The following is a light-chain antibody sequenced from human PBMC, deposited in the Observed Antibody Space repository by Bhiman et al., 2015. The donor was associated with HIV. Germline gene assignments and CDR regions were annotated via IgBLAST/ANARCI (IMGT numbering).Light chain of an antibody. Sequence: QPVLTQPPSVSGAPGQRVTISCTGISSNIGAGYDVHWYQQLPGTAPKLLIYGNTNRPSGVPDRFSGSKSGTSASLAITGLQAEDEADYYCQSYDGSLSGSYVFGTGTKVTVL. CDR1: SSNIGAGYD. J-gene: IGLJ1*01. CDR3: QSYDGSLSGSYV. CDR2: GNT. V-gene: IGLV1-40*01.